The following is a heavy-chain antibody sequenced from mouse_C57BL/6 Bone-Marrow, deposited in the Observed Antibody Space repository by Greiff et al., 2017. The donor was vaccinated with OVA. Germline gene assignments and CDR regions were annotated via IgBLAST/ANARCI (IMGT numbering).Heavy chain of an antibody. J-gene: IGHJ3*01. D-gene: IGHD2-4*01. Sequence: VQLQQSGPELVKPGASVKISCKASGYTFTDYYMNWVKQSHGKSLEWIGDINPNNGGTSYNQKFKGKATLTVDKSSNTAYMELSSLTSEDSAAYYCARFYYDYPYWGQGTLVTVSA. CDR2: INPNNGGT. CDR3: ARFYYDYPY. CDR1: GYTFTDYY. V-gene: IGHV1-26*01.